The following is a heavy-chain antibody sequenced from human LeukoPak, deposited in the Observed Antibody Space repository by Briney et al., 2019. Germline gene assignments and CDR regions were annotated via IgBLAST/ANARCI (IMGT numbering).Heavy chain of an antibody. D-gene: IGHD3-22*01. V-gene: IGHV1-2*02. Sequence: ASVKVSCKASGYTFTGYYMHWVRQAPGQGLEWMGWISPNSGGTNYAQKSQGRVTMTRDTSISTAYMELSRLRSDDTAVYYCARPPYYYDSSGLLDYWGQGTLVTVSS. J-gene: IGHJ4*02. CDR1: GYTFTGYY. CDR3: ARPPYYYDSSGLLDY. CDR2: ISPNSGGT.